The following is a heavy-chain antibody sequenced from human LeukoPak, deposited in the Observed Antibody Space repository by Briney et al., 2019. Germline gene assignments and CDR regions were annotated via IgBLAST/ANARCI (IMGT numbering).Heavy chain of an antibody. CDR2: IYYSGST. Sequence: SETLSLTCTVCGGSISSSSYYWRWIRQPPGKGLEWIGSIYYSGSTYYNPSLKSRVTISVDTSKNQFSLKLSSATAAVSAGYYCARHFGWFDPWGQGTLVTVSS. CDR3: ARHFGWFDP. V-gene: IGHV4-39*01. J-gene: IGHJ5*02. CDR1: GGSISSSSYY. D-gene: IGHD3-10*01.